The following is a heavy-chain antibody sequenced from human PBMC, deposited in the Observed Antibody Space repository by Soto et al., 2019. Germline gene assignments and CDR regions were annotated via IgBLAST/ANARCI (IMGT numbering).Heavy chain of an antibody. CDR3: ARLEGRGVSYYFDY. Sequence: GGSLRLSCAASGLTVSSNYMTWVRPAPGKGLEWVSVLYSGGDTYYADSVKGRFTISRDNSKNTLYLQMNSLRAEDTAVYYCARLEGRGVSYYFDYWGQGNQVTVSS. V-gene: IGHV3-53*01. J-gene: IGHJ4*02. D-gene: IGHD3-10*01. CDR2: LYSGGDT. CDR1: GLTVSSNY.